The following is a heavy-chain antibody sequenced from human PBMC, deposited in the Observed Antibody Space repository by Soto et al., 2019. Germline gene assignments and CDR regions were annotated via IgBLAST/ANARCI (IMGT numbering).Heavy chain of an antibody. CDR2: INSDGSST. V-gene: IGHV3-74*01. J-gene: IGHJ6*02. Sequence: PGGSLRLSCAASGFTFSSYWMHWVRQAPGKGLVWVSRINSDGSSTSYADSVKGRFTISRDNAKNTLYLQMNSLRAEDTAVYYCARDSGSGSYLYYYYGMDVWGQGTTVTVSS. CDR1: GFTFSSYW. D-gene: IGHD3-10*01. CDR3: ARDSGSGSYLYYYYGMDV.